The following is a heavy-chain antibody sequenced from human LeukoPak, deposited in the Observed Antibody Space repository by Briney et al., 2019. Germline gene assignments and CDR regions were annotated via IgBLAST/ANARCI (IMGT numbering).Heavy chain of an antibody. Sequence: PSETLSLTCTVSGGSISSYYWSWIRQPAGKGLEWIGRIYTSGSTNYNPSLKSRVTMSVDTSKNQFSLKLSSVTAADTAVYYCASGLHYVWGSYRQGNWFDPWGQGTLVTVSS. D-gene: IGHD3-16*02. V-gene: IGHV4-4*07. CDR1: GGSISSYY. CDR2: IYTSGST. CDR3: ASGLHYVWGSYRQGNWFDP. J-gene: IGHJ5*02.